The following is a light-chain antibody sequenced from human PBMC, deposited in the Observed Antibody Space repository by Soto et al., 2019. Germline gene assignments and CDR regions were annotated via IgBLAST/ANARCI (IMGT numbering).Light chain of an antibody. CDR2: DAS. V-gene: IGKV3-11*01. CDR3: QQRSNWPPDMYS. J-gene: IGKJ2*03. Sequence: EVVLTQSPATLSLSPGERATLSCRASQSVSIFIAWYQQKPGQAPRLLIYDASNRATGIPARFSGSGSGTDFTLTISSLEPEDFAVYYCQQRSNWPPDMYSFGQGTKLEIK. CDR1: QSVSIF.